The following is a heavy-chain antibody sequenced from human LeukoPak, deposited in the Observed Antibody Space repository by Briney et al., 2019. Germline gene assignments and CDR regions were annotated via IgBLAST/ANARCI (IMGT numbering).Heavy chain of an antibody. CDR3: ARDAEATAGTWFDP. CDR1: GYTFTDYS. CDR2: INPNNGGT. Sequence: ASVKLSCKASGYTFTDYSLHWVRQAPGQGLEWMGGINPNNGGTNYAEKFQGRVTMTRDTSITTAYMDLSRLRSDDTAVYYCARDAEATAGTWFDPWGQGTLVTVSS. V-gene: IGHV1-2*02. D-gene: IGHD6-13*01. J-gene: IGHJ5*02.